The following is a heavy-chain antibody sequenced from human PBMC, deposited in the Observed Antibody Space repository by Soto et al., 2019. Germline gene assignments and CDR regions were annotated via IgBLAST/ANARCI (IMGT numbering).Heavy chain of an antibody. V-gene: IGHV1-18*01. D-gene: IGHD6-13*01. CDR1: GYTFTSYG. Sequence: ASVKVSCKASGYTFTSYGISWVRQAPGQGLEWMGWISAYNGNTNYAQKLQGRVTMTTDTSTSTAYMELRSLRSDDTAVYYCGRVWIPAAAPNWFDPWGQGTQVTVSS. CDR2: ISAYNGNT. CDR3: GRVWIPAAAPNWFDP. J-gene: IGHJ5*02.